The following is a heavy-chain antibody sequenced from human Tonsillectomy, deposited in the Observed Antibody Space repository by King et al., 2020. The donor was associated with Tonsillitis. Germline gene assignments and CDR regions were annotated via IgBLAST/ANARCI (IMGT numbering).Heavy chain of an antibody. J-gene: IGHJ6*02. D-gene: IGHD6-19*01. Sequence: VQLVQSGAEVKKPGASVKVSCKASGYTFTGYYIHCVRQAPGQGLEWMGWINPNSGGTNYAQTFQGRVTMTRDTSISTAYIELSRLRSDDTAVYYCARSHAVAGRGHYYYGMDVWGQGTTVTVSS. CDR2: INPNSGGT. CDR1: GYTFTGYY. CDR3: ARSHAVAGRGHYYYGMDV. V-gene: IGHV1-2*02.